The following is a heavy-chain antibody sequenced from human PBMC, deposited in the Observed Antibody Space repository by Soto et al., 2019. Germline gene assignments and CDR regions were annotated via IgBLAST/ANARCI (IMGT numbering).Heavy chain of an antibody. D-gene: IGHD3-10*01. CDR3: ATEVPGLREVNRNWFDP. V-gene: IGHV4-4*02. J-gene: IGHJ5*02. CDR2: GSSGGNI. CDR1: GDSISGSYW. Sequence: SESLSLSCAVSGDSISGSYWCCMLRQPPGKGVEWIGVGSSGGNIYYNPSVMSRLTISVDKSKNQFSLRLTYVTAADTGIYYCATEVPGLREVNRNWFDPWGQGTLVTVSS.